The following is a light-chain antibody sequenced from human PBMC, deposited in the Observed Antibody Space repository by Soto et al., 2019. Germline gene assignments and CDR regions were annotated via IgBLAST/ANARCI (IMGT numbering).Light chain of an antibody. CDR1: SSNIGSNA. CDR2: SYN. CDR3: AAWDDSLKGYV. Sequence: QSVLTQPPSASGTPGQRVTISCSGSSSNIGSNAVSWYQQLPGTAPKLLIYSYNQRPSGVPDRFSGSKSGTSASLAISGLQSEDEDDYYCAAWDDSLKGYVFGTGTKVTFL. V-gene: IGLV1-44*01. J-gene: IGLJ1*01.